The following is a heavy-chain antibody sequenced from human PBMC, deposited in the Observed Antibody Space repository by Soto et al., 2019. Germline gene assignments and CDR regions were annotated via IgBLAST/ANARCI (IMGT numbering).Heavy chain of an antibody. CDR2: ISGSDDHT. V-gene: IGHV3-23*01. CDR3: AKAGHYGDAHYYYYYYAVDV. J-gene: IGHJ6*02. CDR1: GFTFNKHA. Sequence: EVQLLESGGGLVQPGGSLRLSCVASGFTFNKHAMSWVRQAPGKGLEWVSTISGSDDHTYYADSVKGRFTISRDNSKTTLYLQMYSLRVDDSAVYYCAKAGHYGDAHYYYYYYAVDVWGQGTTVTVS. D-gene: IGHD4-17*01.